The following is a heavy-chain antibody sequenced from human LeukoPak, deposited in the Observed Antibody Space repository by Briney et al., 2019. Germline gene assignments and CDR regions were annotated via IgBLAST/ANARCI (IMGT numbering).Heavy chain of an antibody. CDR2: IIPIFHTA. Sequence: GSSVKVSCKASGGTFSNFGISWVRQAPGQGLEWMGGIIPIFHTANYAQKFQGRVTITADESTSTAHMELRSLRSEDTAVYYCAEASYYGSGRVRFDPWGQGTLVTVSS. D-gene: IGHD3-10*01. V-gene: IGHV1-69*01. CDR3: AEASYYGSGRVRFDP. J-gene: IGHJ5*02. CDR1: GGTFSNFG.